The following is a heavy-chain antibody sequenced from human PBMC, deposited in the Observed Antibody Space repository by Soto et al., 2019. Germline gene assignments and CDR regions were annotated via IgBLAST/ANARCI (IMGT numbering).Heavy chain of an antibody. CDR1: GGSISSSRYY. V-gene: IGHV4-39*01. Sequence: PSETLSLTXTVSGGSISSSRYYWGWIRQPPGKGLEWIGSIYYSGSTYYNPSLKSRLTISVDTSKNQFSLKLSSVTATDTAVYYCARQGVVAATNAFDVWGHGTMVTVSS. D-gene: IGHD2-15*01. CDR3: ARQGVVAATNAFDV. J-gene: IGHJ3*01. CDR2: IYYSGST.